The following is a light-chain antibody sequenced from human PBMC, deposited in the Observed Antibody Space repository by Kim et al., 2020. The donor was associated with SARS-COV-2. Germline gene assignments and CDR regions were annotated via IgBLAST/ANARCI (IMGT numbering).Light chain of an antibody. CDR3: QQCNNWPRT. CDR1: QSVNRL. V-gene: IGKV3-15*01. CDR2: GTS. Sequence: SVSPGQRATLSCSASQSVNRLLSWYQQRPGQAPRLLIYGTSTRATGIPARFSGSGSGTDFTLTISSLQSEDFAVYYCQQCNNWPRTFGQGTKLEI. J-gene: IGKJ2*01.